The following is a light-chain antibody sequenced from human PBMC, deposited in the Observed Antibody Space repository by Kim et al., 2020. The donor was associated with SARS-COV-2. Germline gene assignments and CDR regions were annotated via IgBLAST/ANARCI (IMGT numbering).Light chain of an antibody. CDR3: AAWDDSLNGVV. V-gene: IGLV1-44*01. J-gene: IGLJ2*01. CDR2: SNN. Sequence: GQGVTISSSGSISNIGSNTVNWYHQLPGTAPKLLIYSNNQRPSGVPDRFSGSKSGTSASLAISGLQSEDEADYYCAAWDDSLNGVVFGGGTQLTVL. CDR1: ISNIGSNT.